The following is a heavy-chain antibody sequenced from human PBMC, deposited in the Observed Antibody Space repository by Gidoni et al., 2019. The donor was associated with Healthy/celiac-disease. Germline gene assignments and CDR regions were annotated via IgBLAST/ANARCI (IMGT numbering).Heavy chain of an antibody. D-gene: IGHD3-9*01. V-gene: IGHV3-64*01. J-gene: IGHJ4*02. CDR1: GFTFSSYA. CDR3: ARGYDILTGYVDY. Sequence: EVQLVESGGGLVQPGGSLRLSCAASGFTFSSYAMHWVRQAPGKGLEYVSAISSNGGSTYYANSVKGRFTISRDNSKNTLYLQMGSLRAEDMAVYYCARGYDILTGYVDYWGQGTLVTVSS. CDR2: ISSNGGST.